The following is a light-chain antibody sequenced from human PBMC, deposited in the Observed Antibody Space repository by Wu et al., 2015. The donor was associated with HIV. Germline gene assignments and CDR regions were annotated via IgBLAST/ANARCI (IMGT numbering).Light chain of an antibody. Sequence: DIQMTQSPSSLSASVRDRVTITCRASQSVSSSLNWYQQKPGTAPKLLIYDASSLQSGVPSRFSGSGSGTDFTLTISSLQPEDFATYYCQQSYSTPYTFGQGTKPEIK. J-gene: IGKJ2*01. CDR1: QSVSSS. V-gene: IGKV1-39*01. CDR3: QQSYSTPYT. CDR2: DAS.